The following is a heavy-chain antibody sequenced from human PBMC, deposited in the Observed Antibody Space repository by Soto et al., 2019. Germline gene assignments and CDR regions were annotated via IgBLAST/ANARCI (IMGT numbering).Heavy chain of an antibody. J-gene: IGHJ3*02. V-gene: IGHV1-8*01. CDR3: ARDRHVGYYDSSGYNRPNAFDI. CDR1: GYTFTSYD. Sequence: ASVKVSCKASGYTFTSYDINWVRQATGQGLEWMGWMNPNSGNTGYAQKFQGRVTMTGDTSTSTVYMELSSLRSEDTAVYYCARDRHVGYYDSSGYNRPNAFDIWGQGTMVTVSS. CDR2: MNPNSGNT. D-gene: IGHD3-22*01.